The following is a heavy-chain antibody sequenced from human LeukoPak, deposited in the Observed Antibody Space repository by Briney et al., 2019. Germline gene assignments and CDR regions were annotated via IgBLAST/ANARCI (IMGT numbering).Heavy chain of an antibody. CDR2: IYDSGST. J-gene: IGHJ3*02. CDR3: AREYCGSTSCRIADAFNI. D-gene: IGHD2-2*01. CDR1: GGSTSSSNW. Sequence: PSETLSLNCAVSGGSTSSSNWWSWVRQPPGKGLEWIGEIYDSGSTNYNPSLKSRVTISVDKSKNQFSLKLTSVTAADTAVYYCAREYCGSTSCRIADAFNIWGQGTMVTVSS. V-gene: IGHV4-4*02.